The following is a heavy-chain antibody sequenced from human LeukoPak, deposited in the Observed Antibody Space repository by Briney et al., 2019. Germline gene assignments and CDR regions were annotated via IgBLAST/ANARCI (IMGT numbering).Heavy chain of an antibody. CDR3: ARGGAGTEDF. CDR1: GYTLTELS. CDR2: FDPEDGET. J-gene: IGHJ4*02. V-gene: IGHV1-24*01. D-gene: IGHD1-1*01. Sequence: ASVKVSCKVSGYTLTELSMHWVRQAPGKGLEWMGGFDPEDGETIYAQKFQGRVTMTEDTSTDTAYMQLRSLRSEDTAVYFCARGGAGTEDFWGQGTLVTVSS.